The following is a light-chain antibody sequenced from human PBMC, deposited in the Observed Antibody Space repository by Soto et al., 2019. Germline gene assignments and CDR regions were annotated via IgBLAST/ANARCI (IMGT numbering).Light chain of an antibody. J-gene: IGKJ5*01. V-gene: IGKV3-11*01. CDR1: QSVSRY. CDR3: QQRSSWPIT. Sequence: EILLTQSPATLSLSLGERATLSCRASQSVSRYLAWYQQKPGQAPRLLIYEASNRATGIPARFSSSGSGTDFTLTISSLEPEDFAVYYCQQRSSWPITFGQGTRLEIK. CDR2: EAS.